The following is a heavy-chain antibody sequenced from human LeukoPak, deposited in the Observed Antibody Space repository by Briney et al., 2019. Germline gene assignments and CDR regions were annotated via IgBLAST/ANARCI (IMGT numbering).Heavy chain of an antibody. CDR2: ISGSGGST. Sequence: GGSLRLSCAAPGFTFSSYAMSWVRQALGKGLEWVSAISGSGGSTYYADSVKGRFTISRDNSKNTLYLQMNSLRAEDTAVYYCAKGDKVGATDLTFDYWGQGTLVTVSS. CDR1: GFTFSSYA. CDR3: AKGDKVGATDLTFDY. D-gene: IGHD1-26*01. V-gene: IGHV3-23*01. J-gene: IGHJ4*02.